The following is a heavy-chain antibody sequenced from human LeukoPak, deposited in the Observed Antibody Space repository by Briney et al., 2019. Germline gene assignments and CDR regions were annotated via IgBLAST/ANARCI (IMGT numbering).Heavy chain of an antibody. V-gene: IGHV1-18*01. J-gene: IGHJ6*02. CDR2: ISANNGNT. Sequence: ASVKVSCKASGYTLTLFGISWVRQAPGQGLEWMGWISANNGNTKYAQKVQGRVTMTTDTSTSTAYMELRSLQSDDTAVYYCARDNSPHSSSWYDGRGYGLDVWGQGTTVTVSS. CDR1: GYTLTLFG. CDR3: ARDNSPHSSSWYDGRGYGLDV. D-gene: IGHD6-13*01.